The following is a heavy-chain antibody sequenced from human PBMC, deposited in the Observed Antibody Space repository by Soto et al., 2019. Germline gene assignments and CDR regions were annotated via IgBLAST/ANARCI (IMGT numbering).Heavy chain of an antibody. D-gene: IGHD3-3*01. J-gene: IGHJ5*02. CDR1: GFTFDDYA. V-gene: IGHV3-9*01. CDR2: ISWNSGSI. CDR3: AKDIGVRSGCSSKWFYP. Sequence: GGSLRLSCAASGFTFDDYAMHWVRQAPGKGLEWVSGISWNSGSIGYADSVKGRFTISRDNAKNSLYLQMNSLRAEDTALYYCAKDIGVRSGCSSKWFYPLGQGILV.